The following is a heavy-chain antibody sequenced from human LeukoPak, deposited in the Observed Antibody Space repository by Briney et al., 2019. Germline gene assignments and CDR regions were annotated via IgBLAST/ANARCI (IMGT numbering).Heavy chain of an antibody. CDR3: ARTYCTNGVRNRKAFDI. V-gene: IGHV3-48*01. Sequence: GGSLRLSCAASGFTFSSNSMNWVRQAPGKGLEWVSYITSSSTTTYYADSVKGRFITSRDNAKNSLYLQMNSLRAEDTAVYYCARTYCTNGVRNRKAFDIWGQRTMVTVSS. D-gene: IGHD2-8*01. J-gene: IGHJ3*02. CDR2: ITSSSTTT. CDR1: GFTFSSNS.